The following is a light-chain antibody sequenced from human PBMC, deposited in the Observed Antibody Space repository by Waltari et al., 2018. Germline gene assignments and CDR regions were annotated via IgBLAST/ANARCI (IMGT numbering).Light chain of an antibody. CDR2: DSY. CDR1: HYISAD. J-gene: IGKJ5*01. CDR3: QQRNDWPVT. Sequence: EIVLTQSPATVSLFPGERATLSCRASHYISADLAWYQQKPGHAPRLLVYDSYNRATGVPARFSGRGSGTDFTLTITSLDPEDSAVYYCQQRNDWPVTFGQGTRVEIK. V-gene: IGKV3-11*01.